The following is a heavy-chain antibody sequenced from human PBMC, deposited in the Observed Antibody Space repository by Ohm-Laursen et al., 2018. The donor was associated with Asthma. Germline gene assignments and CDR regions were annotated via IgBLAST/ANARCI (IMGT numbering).Heavy chain of an antibody. D-gene: IGHD3-10*01. Sequence: SLRLSCAASGFTFSSYAMHWVRQAPGKGLEWVAVISYDGSNKYYADSVKGRFTISRDNSKNTLYLQMNSLRAEDTAVYYCAKDLETYGSYLGDSGGIDYWGQGTLVTVSS. CDR1: GFTFSSYA. CDR3: AKDLETYGSYLGDSGGIDY. CDR2: ISYDGSNK. J-gene: IGHJ4*02. V-gene: IGHV3-30-3*01.